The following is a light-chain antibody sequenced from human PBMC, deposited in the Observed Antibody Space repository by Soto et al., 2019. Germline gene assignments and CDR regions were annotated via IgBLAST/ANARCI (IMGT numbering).Light chain of an antibody. V-gene: IGKV3-15*01. CDR2: DAA. J-gene: IGKJ1*01. CDR3: QQYNNWPRT. Sequence: EIVMTQSTATLSASPWERHTLSCRASQSVSSNLAWYQQKPGQAPRLLIHDAATRGTGIPARFSGSGSGTEFTLTISSLQSEDFAVYYCQQYNNWPRTFGQGTKVEIK. CDR1: QSVSSN.